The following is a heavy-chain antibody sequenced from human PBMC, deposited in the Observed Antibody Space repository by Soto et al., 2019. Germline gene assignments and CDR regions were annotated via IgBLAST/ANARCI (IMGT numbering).Heavy chain of an antibody. D-gene: IGHD3-22*01. Sequence: EVQLVESGGGLVQPGGSLRLSCAASGFTFSSYDMQWVRQATGKGLEWVSAIGTAGDTYYPGSVKGRSTITRENAKNSLYLQMNSLRAGDTAVYYCARSPPGGYHYYYGMDVWGQGTTVTVSS. CDR3: ARSPPGGYHYYYGMDV. CDR2: IGTAGDT. CDR1: GFTFSSYD. J-gene: IGHJ6*02. V-gene: IGHV3-13*04.